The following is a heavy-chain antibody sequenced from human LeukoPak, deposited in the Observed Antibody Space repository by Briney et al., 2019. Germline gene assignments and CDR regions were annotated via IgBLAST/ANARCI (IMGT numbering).Heavy chain of an antibody. Sequence: GSLRLSCAASGFTFSSYAMHWVRQAPGKGLEWVAVISYDGSNKYYADSVKGRFTISRDNSKNTLYLQMNSLRAEDTAVYYCARDSGWELLMGIDYWGQGTLVTVSS. V-gene: IGHV3-30-3*01. J-gene: IGHJ4*02. CDR3: ARDSGWELLMGIDY. CDR1: GFTFSSYA. D-gene: IGHD1-26*01. CDR2: ISYDGSNK.